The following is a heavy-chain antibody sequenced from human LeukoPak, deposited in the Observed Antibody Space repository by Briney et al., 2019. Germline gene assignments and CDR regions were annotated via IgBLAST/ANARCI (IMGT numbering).Heavy chain of an antibody. J-gene: IGHJ4*02. V-gene: IGHV3-7*05. CDR1: GFTFSNYY. Sequence: AGGSLRLSCAASGFTFSNYYMSWVRQAPGKGLEWVANIKQDGSDKYYVDSVKGRFTISRDNAHNSLYLQMNALSPEDTAVYYCARTGSGWQPGDYWGQGTLVTVSS. D-gene: IGHD6-19*01. CDR3: ARTGSGWQPGDY. CDR2: IKQDGSDK.